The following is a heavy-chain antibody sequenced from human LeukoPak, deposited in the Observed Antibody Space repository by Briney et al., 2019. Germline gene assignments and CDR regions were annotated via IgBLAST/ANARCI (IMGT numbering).Heavy chain of an antibody. J-gene: IGHJ4*02. Sequence: GGSLRLSCAASGFTFSSYAMHWVRQAPGKGLEWVAFIRYDGSNKYYADSVKGRFTISRDNPKNTLYLQMNSLRAEDTAVYYCAKDAAKTYYYDSSGYYYDYWGQGTLVTVSS. D-gene: IGHD3-22*01. CDR1: GFTFSSYA. CDR3: AKDAAKTYYYDSSGYYYDY. CDR2: IRYDGSNK. V-gene: IGHV3-30*02.